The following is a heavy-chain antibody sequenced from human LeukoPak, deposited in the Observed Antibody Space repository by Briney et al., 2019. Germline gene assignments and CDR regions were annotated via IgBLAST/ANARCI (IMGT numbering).Heavy chain of an antibody. J-gene: IGHJ4*02. D-gene: IGHD4-17*01. CDR3: ARAEIDYGSGN. CDR2: IYYSGST. CDR1: GGSISSGDYY. V-gene: IGHV4-30-4*08. Sequence: TQTLSLTCTLSGGSISSGDYYWSWIRQPPGKGLEWIGYIYYSGSTYYNPSLKSRVTISVDTSKNQFSLKLSSVTAADTAVYYCARAEIDYGSGNWGQGTLVTVSS.